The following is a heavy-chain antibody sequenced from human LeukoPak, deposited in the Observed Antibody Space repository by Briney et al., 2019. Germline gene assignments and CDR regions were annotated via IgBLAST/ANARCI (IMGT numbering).Heavy chain of an antibody. Sequence: ASVKVSCKASGYTFTNYFMNWVRQAPGQGLEWMGTINPSGGSTSYAQKFQGRVTMTRDTFTSTVYMGLSSLRSDDTAVYHCARATYGGYFDAWGQGTLVTVSS. V-gene: IGHV1-46*01. CDR2: INPSGGST. D-gene: IGHD2-8*01. CDR1: GYTFTNYF. CDR3: ARATYGGYFDA. J-gene: IGHJ4*02.